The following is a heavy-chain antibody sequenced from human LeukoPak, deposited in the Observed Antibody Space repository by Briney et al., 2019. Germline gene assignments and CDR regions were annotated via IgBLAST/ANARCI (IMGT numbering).Heavy chain of an antibody. D-gene: IGHD1-26*01. Sequence: KPSETLSLTCTVSGGSISSYYWTWIRQPPGKGLEWIGDIYITGSTNYNPYLKRRVTMSVDTSKNQFSLRLSSVTAADTAVYYCARVRIGKTSYDASDVWGLGTMVTVSS. V-gene: IGHV4-59*13. CDR2: IYITGST. CDR3: ARVRIGKTSYDASDV. J-gene: IGHJ3*01. CDR1: GGSISSYY.